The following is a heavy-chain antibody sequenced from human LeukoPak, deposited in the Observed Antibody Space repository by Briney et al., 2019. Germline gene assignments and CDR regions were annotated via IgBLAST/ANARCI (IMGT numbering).Heavy chain of an antibody. CDR1: GYTFTSYD. D-gene: IGHD3-22*01. CDR3: ARGGIPADSSYYGMDV. J-gene: IGHJ6*02. Sequence: ASVKVSCKASGYTFTSYDINWVRQATGQGLEWMGRMNPNSGNTGYAQKFQGRVTMTRNTSISIAYMELSSLRSEDTAVYYCARGGIPADSSYYGMDVWGQGTTVTVSS. V-gene: IGHV1-8*01. CDR2: MNPNSGNT.